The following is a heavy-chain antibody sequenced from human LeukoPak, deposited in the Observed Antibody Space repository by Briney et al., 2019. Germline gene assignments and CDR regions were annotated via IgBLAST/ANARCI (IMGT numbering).Heavy chain of an antibody. D-gene: IGHD3-22*01. J-gene: IGHJ5*02. CDR1: GFTFSAYN. CDR3: ARFRFGYYDNTAPP. CDR2: ISSSSTSI. V-gene: IGHV3-21*01. Sequence: GGSLRLSCAASGFTFSAYNMNWVRQAPGKGLEWVASISSSSTSIYYADSVKGRFIISRDNARNSLYLDMNSLRAEDTAVYYCARFRFGYYDNTAPPWGQGTLVTVSS.